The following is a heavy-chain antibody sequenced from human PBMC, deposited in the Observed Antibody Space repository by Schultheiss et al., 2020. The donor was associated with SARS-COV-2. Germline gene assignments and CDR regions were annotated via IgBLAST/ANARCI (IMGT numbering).Heavy chain of an antibody. CDR2: IIPIFGTA. J-gene: IGHJ6*02. D-gene: IGHD6-13*01. Sequence: SVKVSCKASGGTFRSHAITWVRQAPGQGLEWMGGIIPIFGTANYAQKFQGRVTITADESTSTAYMELSSLRSEDAAVYYCARDRKEQLEYHYYYGLDVWGQGTTVTVSS. CDR1: GGTFRSHA. CDR3: ARDRKEQLEYHYYYGLDV. V-gene: IGHV1-69*13.